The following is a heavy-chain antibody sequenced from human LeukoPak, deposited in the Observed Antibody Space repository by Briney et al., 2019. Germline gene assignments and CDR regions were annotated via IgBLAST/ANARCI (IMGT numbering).Heavy chain of an antibody. V-gene: IGHV4-59*08. D-gene: IGHD3-10*01. CDR1: GGSISTYY. J-gene: IGHJ4*02. CDR3: ARLLFAFGFRHFDR. CDR2: IYYSGIT. Sequence: SETLSLTCTVSGGSISTYYWSWIRQPPGKGLEWIGYIYYSGITKYNPPLKSRVTISVDTSKNQFSLKLTSVTAADTAVYYCARLLFAFGFRHFDRWGQGTLVTVSS.